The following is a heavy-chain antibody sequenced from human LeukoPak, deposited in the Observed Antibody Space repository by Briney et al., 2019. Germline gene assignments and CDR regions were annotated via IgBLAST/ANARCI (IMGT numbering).Heavy chain of an antibody. D-gene: IGHD3-22*01. V-gene: IGHV4-34*01. CDR2: INHSGST. J-gene: IGHJ4*02. Sequence: SETLSLTCAVYGGFFSGYYWSWIRQPPGKGLEWIGEINHSGSTNYNPSLKSRVTISVDTSKNQFSLKLSSVTAADTAVYYCARENYYDSRWGQGTLVTVPS. CDR3: ARENYYDSR. CDR1: GGFFSGYY.